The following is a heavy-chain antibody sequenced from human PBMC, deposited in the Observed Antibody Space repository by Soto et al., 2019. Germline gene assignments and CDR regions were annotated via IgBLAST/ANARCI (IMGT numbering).Heavy chain of an antibody. CDR1: RLMLSNNG. CDR3: PIVRVADSALDH. CDR2: MSYDGRDT. Sequence: GGSLRLSCVGSRLMLSNNGMHWVRQTPGKGLEWVAFMSYDGRDTFYADSVKGRFTISRDNSKNTLFLHMSNLRAKDTAMYYCPIVRVADSALDHWGQGTLVTVSS. J-gene: IGHJ4*02. D-gene: IGHD3-10*02. V-gene: IGHV3-30*02.